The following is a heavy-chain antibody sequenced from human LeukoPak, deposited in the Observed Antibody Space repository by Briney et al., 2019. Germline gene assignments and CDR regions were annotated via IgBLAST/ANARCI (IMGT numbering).Heavy chain of an antibody. J-gene: IGHJ4*02. Sequence: GGSLRLSCTASGFPFSDYSMNWIRQAPGKGLEWISYIGISSGNTKYADSVRGRFTISADNAKNSLYLQMNNLRVEDTAVYYCARDHNYAFDNWGQGTLVSVSS. CDR3: ARDHNYAFDN. CDR1: GFPFSDYS. V-gene: IGHV3-11*06. CDR2: IGISSGNT. D-gene: IGHD1-1*01.